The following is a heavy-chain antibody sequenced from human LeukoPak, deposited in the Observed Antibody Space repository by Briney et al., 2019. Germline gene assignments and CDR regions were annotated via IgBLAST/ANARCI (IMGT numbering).Heavy chain of an antibody. D-gene: IGHD6-19*01. V-gene: IGHV4-59*08. J-gene: IGHJ4*02. CDR2: IHYSGST. CDR1: GGSISTYY. CDR3: ARRGGIAVAGRVFDY. Sequence: SETLSLTCTVSGGSISTYYWSWIRQPPGKGLEWIGYIHYSGSTNYNPSLKSRVTISVDTSKNQFSLKLSSVTAADTAVYYCARRGGIAVAGRVFDYWGQGTLVTVSS.